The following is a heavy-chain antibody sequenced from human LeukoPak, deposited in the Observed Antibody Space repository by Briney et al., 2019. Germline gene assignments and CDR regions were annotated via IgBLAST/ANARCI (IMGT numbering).Heavy chain of an antibody. V-gene: IGHV3-23*01. CDR3: AKDDNYIRFLS. Sequence: GGSLRLSCAASGFTFSNYGLSWVRQAPGKGVEGVSGITGSGGSTYYADSVKGRFTISRDNSKNTLYLQMNSLRAEDTAVYYCAKDDNYIRFLSWGQGTLVTVSS. J-gene: IGHJ5*02. CDR2: ITGSGGST. D-gene: IGHD3-16*01. CDR1: GFTFSNYG.